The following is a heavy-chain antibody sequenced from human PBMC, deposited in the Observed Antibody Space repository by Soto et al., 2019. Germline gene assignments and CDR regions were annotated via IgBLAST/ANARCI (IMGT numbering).Heavy chain of an antibody. J-gene: IGHJ4*02. V-gene: IGHV4-30-2*01. CDR3: AADADGNHYFDY. Sequence: SETLSLTCAVSGGSISSGGYSWSWIRQPPGKGLEWIGYIYHSGSTYYNPSLKSRVTISVDRSKNQYSLKLSSVTAADTAVDYCAADADGNHYFDYWGQGTLVTVSS. CDR1: GGSISSGGYS. CDR2: IYHSGST.